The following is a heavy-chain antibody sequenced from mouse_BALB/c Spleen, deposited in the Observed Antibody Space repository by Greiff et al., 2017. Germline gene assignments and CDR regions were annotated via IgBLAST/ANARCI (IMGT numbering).Heavy chain of an antibody. J-gene: IGHJ4*01. CDR1: GFTFNTYA. CDR3: VRDDYDENCAMDY. V-gene: IGHV10-1*02. D-gene: IGHD2-4*01. Sequence: EVQVVESGGGLVQPKGSLKLSCAASGFTFNTYAMNWVRQAPGKGLEWVARIRSKSNNYATYYADSVKDRFTISRDDSQSMLYLQMNNLKTEDTAMYYCVRDDYDENCAMDYWGQGTSVTVSS. CDR2: IRSKSNNYAT.